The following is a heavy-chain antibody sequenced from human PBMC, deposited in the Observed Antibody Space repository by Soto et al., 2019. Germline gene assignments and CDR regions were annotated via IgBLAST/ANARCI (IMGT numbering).Heavy chain of an antibody. V-gene: IGHV3-49*03. D-gene: IGHD5-18*01. CDR2: IGSKAYGGTT. J-gene: IGHJ4*02. CDR3: TRDSYSYGYSELNFFDY. Sequence: GGSLRLSCTASGFTFGDYAMSWFRQAPGKGLEWVGFIGSKAYGGTTEYAASVKGRFTISRDDSKSIAYLQMNSLKTEDTAVYYCTRDSYSYGYSELNFFDYWGQGTLVTVSS. CDR1: GFTFGDYA.